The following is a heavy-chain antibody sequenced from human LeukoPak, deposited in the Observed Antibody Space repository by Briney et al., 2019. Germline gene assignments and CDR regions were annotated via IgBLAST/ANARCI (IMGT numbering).Heavy chain of an antibody. Sequence: GGSLRLSCAASGFTFSSYSMNWVRQAPGKGLEWVSYISSSSSTIYYADSVKGRFTISRDNAKNSLYLQMNSLRAEDTAVYYCARDLEGITMVRGVPAFDYWGQGTLVTVSS. CDR1: GFTFSSYS. J-gene: IGHJ4*02. D-gene: IGHD3-10*01. CDR3: ARDLEGITMVRGVPAFDY. CDR2: ISSSSSTI. V-gene: IGHV3-48*04.